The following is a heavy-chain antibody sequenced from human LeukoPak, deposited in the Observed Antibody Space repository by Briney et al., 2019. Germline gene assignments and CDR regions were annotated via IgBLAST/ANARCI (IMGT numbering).Heavy chain of an antibody. CDR1: GFTFSSYA. J-gene: IGHJ6*02. CDR3: ARDGSTWAYGMDV. Sequence: GGSLRLSCAASGFTFSSYAMSWVRQAPGKGLEWVSSIGAGGGSTYHADSVKGRFTISRDNSKNTLYLQMNSLRAEDTAVYYCARDGSTWAYGMDVWGQGTTVTVSS. D-gene: IGHD3-16*01. CDR2: IGAGGGST. V-gene: IGHV3-23*01.